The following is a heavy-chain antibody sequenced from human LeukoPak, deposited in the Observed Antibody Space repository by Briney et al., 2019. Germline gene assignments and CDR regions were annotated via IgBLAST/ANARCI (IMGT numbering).Heavy chain of an antibody. CDR1: GGSLSSYY. CDR2: IYYSGST. V-gene: IGHV4-59*01. CDR3: ARGTLAAGNAFDI. J-gene: IGHJ3*02. Sequence: SETLSLTCTVSGGSLSSYYWSWLRQPPGKGLEWIGYIYYSGSTNYNPSLKSRVTISVDTSKNQFSLKLSSVTAADTAVYYCARGTLAAGNAFDIWGQGTMVTVSS. D-gene: IGHD6-13*01.